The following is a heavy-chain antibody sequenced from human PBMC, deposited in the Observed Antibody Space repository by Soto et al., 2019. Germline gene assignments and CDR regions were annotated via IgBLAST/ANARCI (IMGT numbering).Heavy chain of an antibody. Sequence: GGSLRLSCAASGFTFSSYAMHWVRQAPGKGLEWVAVISYDGSNKYYADSVKGRFTISRDNSKNTLYLQMNSLRAEDTAVYYSAGDYGTGGQGTLVTVSS. D-gene: IGHD4-17*01. CDR1: GFTFSSYA. V-gene: IGHV3-30-3*01. J-gene: IGHJ4*02. CDR3: AGDYGT. CDR2: ISYDGSNK.